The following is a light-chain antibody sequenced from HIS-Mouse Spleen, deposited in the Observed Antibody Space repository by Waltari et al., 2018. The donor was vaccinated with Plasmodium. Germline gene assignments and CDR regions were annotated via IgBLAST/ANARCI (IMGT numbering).Light chain of an antibody. V-gene: IGLV3-10*01. Sequence: SYELTQPPSVSVSPGHTARITCSGDALPKKYAYWYQQKSGQAPVLVIYEDSKRPSGIPVRFSGSSSGTMATLTISGAQVEDEADYYCYSTDSSGNHRVFGGGTKLTVL. CDR1: ALPKKY. CDR3: YSTDSSGNHRV. CDR2: EDS. J-gene: IGLJ3*02.